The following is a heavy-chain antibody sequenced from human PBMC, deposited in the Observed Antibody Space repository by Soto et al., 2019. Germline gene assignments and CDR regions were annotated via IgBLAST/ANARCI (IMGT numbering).Heavy chain of an antibody. Sequence: EAHLVESGGGLVKPGGSLRVSCVASTFTINTYSLNWVRQAPGKGLGWVSSLTSGSSFIDYADSVKGRFTISRDDAKNSLFLQMSSLRADDPAVYYCARSQRNGAMDVWGQGTTVTVSS. V-gene: IGHV3-21*01. CDR2: LTSGSSFI. CDR1: TFTINTYS. CDR3: ARSQRNGAMDV. J-gene: IGHJ6*02. D-gene: IGHD2-8*01.